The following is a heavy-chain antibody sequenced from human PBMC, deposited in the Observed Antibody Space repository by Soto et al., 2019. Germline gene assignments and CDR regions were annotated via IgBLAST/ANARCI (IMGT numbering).Heavy chain of an antibody. Sequence: SETLALTCTVSGSSISPFYWSWIRQPPGKGLEWIGYIYYTGSTKYNPSLKSRVTLSLGTSRNQLSLKLSSVTAADTAVYFCTRVGGYYGEYRNSDCRGPGTLVTVSS. CDR2: IYYTGST. D-gene: IGHD4-17*01. J-gene: IGHJ4*02. V-gene: IGHV4-59*01. CDR1: GSSISPFY. CDR3: TRVGGYYGEYRNSDC.